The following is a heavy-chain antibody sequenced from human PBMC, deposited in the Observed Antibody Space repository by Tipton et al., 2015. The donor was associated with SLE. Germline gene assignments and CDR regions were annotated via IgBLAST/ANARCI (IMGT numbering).Heavy chain of an antibody. D-gene: IGHD3-16*01. Sequence: TLSLTCTVSGGSISSHYWSWIRQPPGKGLEWIGYIYYSGSTNYNPSLKSRVTISVDTSKNQFSLKLSSVTAADTAVYYCARGDVITLDYWGQGTLVTVSS. J-gene: IGHJ4*02. V-gene: IGHV4-59*11. CDR3: ARGDVITLDY. CDR2: IYYSGST. CDR1: GGSISSHY.